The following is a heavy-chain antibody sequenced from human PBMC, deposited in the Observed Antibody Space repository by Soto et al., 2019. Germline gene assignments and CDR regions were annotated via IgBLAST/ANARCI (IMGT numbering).Heavy chain of an antibody. CDR3: AKDREVRGVILTHDYYCYGMDV. CDR1: GFTFSSYG. J-gene: IGHJ6*02. CDR2: ISYDGSNK. D-gene: IGHD3-10*01. Sequence: PGGSLRLSCAASGFTFSSYGMHWVRQAPGKGLEWVAVISYDGSNKYYADSVKGRFTISRDNSKNTLYLQMNSLRAEDTAVYYCAKDREVRGVILTHDYYCYGMDVWGQGTTVTVSS. V-gene: IGHV3-30*18.